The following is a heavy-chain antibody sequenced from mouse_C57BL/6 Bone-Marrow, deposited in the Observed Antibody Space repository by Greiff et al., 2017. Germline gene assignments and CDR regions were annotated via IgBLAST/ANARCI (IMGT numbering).Heavy chain of an antibody. J-gene: IGHJ3*01. CDR2: ISSGGSYP. Sequence: EVKLMESGGDLVKPGGSLKLSCAASGFTFSSYGMSWVRQTPDKRLEWVATISSGGSYPYYPDSVKGRFTISRDNAKNTLYLQMSSLKSEDTAMYYCARPSPFAYWGQGTLVTVSA. V-gene: IGHV5-6*01. CDR1: GFTFSSYG. D-gene: IGHD6-2*01. CDR3: ARPSPFAY.